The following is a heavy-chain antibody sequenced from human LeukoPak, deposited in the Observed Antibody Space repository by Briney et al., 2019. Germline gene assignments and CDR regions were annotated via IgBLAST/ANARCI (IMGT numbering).Heavy chain of an antibody. J-gene: IGHJ3*02. CDR2: ISYDGSNK. CDR3: ATRRGSYLPDAFDI. CDR1: GFTFSSYA. Sequence: PGGSLRLSCAASGFTFSSYAMHWVRQAPGKGLEWVAVISYDGSNKYYADSVKGRFTISRDNSKNTLYLQMNSLRAEDTAVYYCATRRGSYLPDAFDIWGQGTMVTVSS. D-gene: IGHD1-26*01. V-gene: IGHV3-30*04.